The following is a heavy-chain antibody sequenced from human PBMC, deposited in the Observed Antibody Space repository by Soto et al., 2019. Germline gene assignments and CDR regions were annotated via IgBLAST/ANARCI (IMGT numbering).Heavy chain of an antibody. J-gene: IGHJ3*02. V-gene: IGHV1-18*01. CDR2: ISAYNGNT. Sequence: QVQLVQSGAEVKKPGASVKVSCKASGYTFTSYGISWVRQAPGQGLEWMGWISAYNGNTNYAQKLQGRVTMTTDRSTGTAYMELRSLRSDDTAVYYCARTSYVRGSYRSDDAFDIWGQGTMVTVSS. CDR1: GYTFTSYG. D-gene: IGHD3-16*02. CDR3: ARTSYVRGSYRSDDAFDI.